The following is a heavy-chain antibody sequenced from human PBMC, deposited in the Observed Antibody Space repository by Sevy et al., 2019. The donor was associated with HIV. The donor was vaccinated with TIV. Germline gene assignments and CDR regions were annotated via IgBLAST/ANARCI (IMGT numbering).Heavy chain of an antibody. CDR1: GFTFSSYA. CDR3: AKTGYCSGGSCYSDY. J-gene: IGHJ4*02. V-gene: IGHV3-23*01. Sequence: GGSLRLSCAASGFTFSSYAMSWVRQAPGKGLEWVSAISGSGGSTYYADSVKGRFTISRDNSKNTLYPQMNSLRAEDTAVYYCAKTGYCSGGSCYSDYWGQGTLVTVSS. CDR2: ISGSGGST. D-gene: IGHD2-15*01.